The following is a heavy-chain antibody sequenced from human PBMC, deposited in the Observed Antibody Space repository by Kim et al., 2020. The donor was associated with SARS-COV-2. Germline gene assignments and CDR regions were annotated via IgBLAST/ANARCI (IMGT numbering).Heavy chain of an antibody. V-gene: IGHV3-23*01. CDR1: GFTFSNYA. CDR2: ISISDIT. Sequence: GGSLRLSCAASGFTFSNYAMSWVRQAPGKGLEWVSSISISDITYYADSVKGRFTISKDNSKNTLYLQMNSLRAEDTAVYYCAKHNYGMDVWGQGTTVSVSS. J-gene: IGHJ6*02. CDR3: AKHNYGMDV.